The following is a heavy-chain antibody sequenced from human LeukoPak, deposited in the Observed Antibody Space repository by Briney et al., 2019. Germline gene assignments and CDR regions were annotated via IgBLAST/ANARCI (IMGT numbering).Heavy chain of an antibody. D-gene: IGHD6-19*01. Sequence: SETLSLTCTVSGGSINSYYWSWIRQPPGKGLEWIGYIYYSGSTNYNPSLKSRVTISVDTSKNQFSLKLSSVTAADTAVYYCARAVAGENFDYWGQGTLVTVSS. V-gene: IGHV4-59*01. CDR2: IYYSGST. CDR3: ARAVAGENFDY. CDR1: GGSINSYY. J-gene: IGHJ4*02.